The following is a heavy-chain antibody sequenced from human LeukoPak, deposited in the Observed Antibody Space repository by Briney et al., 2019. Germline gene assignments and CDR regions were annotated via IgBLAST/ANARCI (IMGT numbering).Heavy chain of an antibody. Sequence: SETLSLTCTVSGGSISSYYWSWIRQPPGKGLEWIGYIYYSGSTKYNPSLKSRVTISVDTSKNQFSLKLSSVTAADTAVYYCARDGPHLWFGELGWFDPWGQGTLVTVSS. V-gene: IGHV4-59*01. CDR3: ARDGPHLWFGELGWFDP. CDR2: IYYSGST. D-gene: IGHD3-10*01. J-gene: IGHJ5*02. CDR1: GGSISSYY.